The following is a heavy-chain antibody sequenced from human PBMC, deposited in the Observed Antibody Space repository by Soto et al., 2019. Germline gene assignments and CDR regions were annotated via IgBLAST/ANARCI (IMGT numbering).Heavy chain of an antibody. J-gene: IGHJ4*02. CDR1: GYTLTELS. CDR2: FDPEDGET. V-gene: IGHV1-24*01. Sequence: ASVKVSCKVSGYTLTELSMHWVRQAPGKGLEWMGGFDPEDGETIYAQKFQGRVTMTEDTSTDTAYMELSSLRSEDTAVYYCATGGPDGDYASFDYWGQGTLVTVSS. CDR3: ATGGPDGDYASFDY. D-gene: IGHD4-17*01.